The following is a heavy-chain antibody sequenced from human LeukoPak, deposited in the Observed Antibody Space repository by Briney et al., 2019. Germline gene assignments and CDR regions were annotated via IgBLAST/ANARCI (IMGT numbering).Heavy chain of an antibody. J-gene: IGHJ4*02. CDR2: IGNSGST. CDR3: AKISDSRSSSDY. CDR1: GFTFSSYG. V-gene: IGHV3-23*01. D-gene: IGHD6-6*01. Sequence: GGSLRLSCAASGFTFSSYGMNWVRQALGKGLEWVSGIGNSGSTYYADSVKGRFAISRDNSKNTLYLQMNSLRAEDTAVYYCAKISDSRSSSDYWGQGTLVTVSS.